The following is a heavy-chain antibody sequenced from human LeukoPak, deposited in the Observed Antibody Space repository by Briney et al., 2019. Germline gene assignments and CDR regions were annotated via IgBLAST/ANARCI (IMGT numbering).Heavy chain of an antibody. CDR3: AKDPGWLQYSIDY. Sequence: PGGSLRLSCPASGLTFISYGMHWVRQDPGKGLGWVAVISYDGSTKYYADSVKGRFTISRDNSKNTLYLQMNSLGAEDTAVYYCAKDPGWLQYSIDYWGQGTLVTVSS. V-gene: IGHV3-30*18. J-gene: IGHJ4*02. D-gene: IGHD5-24*01. CDR1: GLTFISYG. CDR2: ISYDGSTK.